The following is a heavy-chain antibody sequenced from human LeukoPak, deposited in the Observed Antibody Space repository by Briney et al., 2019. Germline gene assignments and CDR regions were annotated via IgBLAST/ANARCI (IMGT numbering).Heavy chain of an antibody. Sequence: SETLSLTCTVSGYSISSGYYWGWIRQPPGKVLEWIWSIYHSGSTYYNPSLKSRVTISVDTSKNQFSLKLSSVTAADTAVYYCAREIRGVAATSPAYWGQGTLVTVSS. CDR3: AREIRGVAATSPAY. J-gene: IGHJ4*02. V-gene: IGHV4-38-2*02. D-gene: IGHD2-15*01. CDR2: IYHSGST. CDR1: GYSISSGYY.